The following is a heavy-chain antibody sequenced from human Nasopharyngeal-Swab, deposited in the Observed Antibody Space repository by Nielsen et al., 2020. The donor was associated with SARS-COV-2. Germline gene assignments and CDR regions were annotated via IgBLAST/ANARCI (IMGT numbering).Heavy chain of an antibody. CDR3: AGQPGSYDYVWGSYRPDGAFDF. J-gene: IGHJ3*01. V-gene: IGHV4-39*01. D-gene: IGHD3-16*02. Sequence: WLRQPPGKGLEWIGSIYYSGTTYYNPSLKSRVTKPVDTSKNQFSLTLSPVTTAETAVYYCAGQPGSYDYVWGSYRPDGAFDFWGQGTMVTVSS. CDR2: IYYSGTT.